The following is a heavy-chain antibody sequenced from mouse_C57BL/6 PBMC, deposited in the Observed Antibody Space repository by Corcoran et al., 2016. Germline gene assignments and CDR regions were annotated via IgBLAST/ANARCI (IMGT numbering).Heavy chain of an antibody. V-gene: IGHV1-80*01. J-gene: IGHJ2*02. D-gene: IGHD1-1*01. CDR1: DYAFSSYW. CDR2: IYPGDGDT. Sequence: QVQLQQSEAELVKPGASVKISCKASDYAFSSYWMNWVKQRPGKGLEWIGQIYPGDGDTNYNGKFKGKATLTADKSSCTAYMQLISLTSEDSAVYFCALITTVVPFDYWGQGTSLTVSS. CDR3: ALITTVVPFDY.